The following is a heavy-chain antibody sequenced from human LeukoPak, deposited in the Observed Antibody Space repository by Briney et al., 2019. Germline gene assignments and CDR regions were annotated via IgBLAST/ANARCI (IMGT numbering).Heavy chain of an antibody. D-gene: IGHD6-6*01. CDR2: INPSGGST. Sequence: ASVKVSCKASGGTFSSYAISWVRQAPGQGLEWMGIINPSGGSTSYAQKFQGRVTMTRDTSTSTVYMELSSLRSEDTAVYYCASSSFNAFDIWGQGTMVTVSS. V-gene: IGHV1-46*01. CDR1: GGTFSSYA. J-gene: IGHJ3*02. CDR3: ASSSFNAFDI.